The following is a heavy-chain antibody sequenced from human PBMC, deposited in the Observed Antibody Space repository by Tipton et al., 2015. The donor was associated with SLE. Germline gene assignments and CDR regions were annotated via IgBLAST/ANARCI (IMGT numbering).Heavy chain of an antibody. J-gene: IGHJ4*02. CDR2: INHSGST. Sequence: GLVKPSETLSLICAVYGGSFSGYYWSWIRQPPGKGLEWIGEINHSGSTNYNPSLKSQVTISVDTSKNQFSLKLSSVTAADTAVYYCARGYSDFDYWGQGTLVIVSS. CDR1: GGSFSGYY. CDR3: ARGYSDFDY. V-gene: IGHV4-34*01. D-gene: IGHD2-15*01.